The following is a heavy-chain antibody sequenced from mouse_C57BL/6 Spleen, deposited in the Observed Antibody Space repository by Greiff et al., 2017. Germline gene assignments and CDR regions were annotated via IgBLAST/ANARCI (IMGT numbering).Heavy chain of an antibody. D-gene: IGHD2-2*01. CDR3: AVYYGNDP. CDR1: GYTFTSYW. V-gene: IGHV1-59*01. Sequence: QVQLQQPGAELVRPGTSVKLSCKASGYTFTSYWMHWVKQRPGQGLEWIGMIDPSDSYTNYNQKFKGKATLTVDTSSSTAYMQISSLTSEDSAVYYCAVYYGNDPWGQGTPLTVSS. CDR2: IDPSDSYT. J-gene: IGHJ2*01.